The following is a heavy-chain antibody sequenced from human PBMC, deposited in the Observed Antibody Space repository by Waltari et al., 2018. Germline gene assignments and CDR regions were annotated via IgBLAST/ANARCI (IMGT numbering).Heavy chain of an antibody. J-gene: IGHJ4*03. D-gene: IGHD3-10*01. CDR1: GDSIRSAAYY. CDR2: VSSTGGA. Sequence: QVLLQESGPGLVQASQTLSLTCTVSGDSIRSAAYYWSWIRRPAGKEMQWIGRVSSTGGANYDPSLKRRATISVDSSKNEFSLSLTSVTAADTAVYFCARTFGGSGRYKFDYWGQGMLVTVSS. CDR3: ARTFGGSGRYKFDY. V-gene: IGHV4-61*02.